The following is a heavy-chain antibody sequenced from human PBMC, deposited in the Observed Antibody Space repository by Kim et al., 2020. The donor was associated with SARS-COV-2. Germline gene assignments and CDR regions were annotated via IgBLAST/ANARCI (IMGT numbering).Heavy chain of an antibody. CDR1: GFTFSSYD. CDR3: ARGADYYGSGSYLFDC. Sequence: GGSLRLSCAASGFTFSSYDMHWVRQGVGKDLEWVSVIGTGGDTYYPGSVKGRFTISRENAKNSLFLQMNSLRAGDTAVYYCARGADYYGSGSYLFDCWGQGTLVTVSS. V-gene: IGHV3-13*01. CDR2: IGTGGDT. J-gene: IGHJ4*02. D-gene: IGHD3-10*01.